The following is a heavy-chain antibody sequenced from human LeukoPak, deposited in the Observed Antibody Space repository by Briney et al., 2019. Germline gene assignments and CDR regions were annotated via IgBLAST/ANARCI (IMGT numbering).Heavy chain of an antibody. CDR2: FDPEDGET. Sequence: GASVKVSCKVSGYTLTELSMHWVRQAPGKGLEWMGGFDPEDGETIYAQKFQGRVTMTEDTSTDTAYMELSRLRSDDTAVYYCARDLGSSGRTWFDPWGQGTLVTVSS. D-gene: IGHD6-19*01. CDR3: ARDLGSSGRTWFDP. J-gene: IGHJ5*02. V-gene: IGHV1-24*01. CDR1: GYTLTELS.